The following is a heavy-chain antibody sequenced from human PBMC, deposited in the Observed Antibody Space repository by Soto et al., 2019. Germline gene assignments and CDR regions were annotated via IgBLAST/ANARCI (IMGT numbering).Heavy chain of an antibody. CDR1: GFTFRSYL. Sequence: EVQVLESGGGLVQPGGSLRLSCTASGFTFRSYLMSWVRQTPGKGLEWVSGIGGSGADTYYIASVRGRFTISRDNSKNTLDLQMNSLTAEDSGIYFCVKEEGNNRTRWVDHWGQGILVTVSS. J-gene: IGHJ5*02. V-gene: IGHV3-23*01. CDR3: VKEEGNNRTRWVDH. CDR2: IGGSGADT.